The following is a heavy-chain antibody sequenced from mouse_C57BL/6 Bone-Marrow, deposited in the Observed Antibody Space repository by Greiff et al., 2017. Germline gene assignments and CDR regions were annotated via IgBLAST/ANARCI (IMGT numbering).Heavy chain of an antibody. CDR2: IRNKANNHAT. J-gene: IGHJ3*01. CDR3: TWRLEFAY. V-gene: IGHV6-6*01. CDR1: GFTFSDAW. Sequence: DVQLQESGGGLVQPGGSMKLSCAASGFTFSDAWMDWVRQSPGKGLEWVAEIRNKANNHATYYDESVKGRFTISRDDSNSSVYRHMNSLRAEDTGIYYWTWRLEFAYWGQGTLVTVSA.